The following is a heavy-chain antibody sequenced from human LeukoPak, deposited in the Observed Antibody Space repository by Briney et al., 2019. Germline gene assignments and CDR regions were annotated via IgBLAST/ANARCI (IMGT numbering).Heavy chain of an antibody. CDR1: GGSISSDTYY. CDR3: ARRSSSGKAVLDP. V-gene: IGHV4-61*02. Sequence: SQTLSLTCTVSGGSISSDTYYWSWIRQPAGMGLEWIGRIFTSGSTNYNPSLKSRVTISVDTPKNQFSLRLSSVTAADTAVYYCARRSSSGKAVLDPWGQGTLVTVSS. D-gene: IGHD6-6*01. CDR2: IFTSGST. J-gene: IGHJ5*02.